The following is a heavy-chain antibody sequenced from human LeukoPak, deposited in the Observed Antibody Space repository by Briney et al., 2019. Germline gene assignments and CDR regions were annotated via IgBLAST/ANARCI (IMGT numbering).Heavy chain of an antibody. J-gene: IGHJ4*02. CDR3: AKAVTTLDFDY. CDR1: GFTFSSYG. V-gene: IGHV3-33*06. D-gene: IGHD4-17*01. Sequence: GGSLRLSCAASGFTFSSYGMHWVRQAPGKGLEWVAVIWYDGSNKYYADSVKGRFTISRDNSKNTLYLQMNSLRAEDTAVYYCAKAVTTLDFDYWGQGTLVTVSS. CDR2: IWYDGSNK.